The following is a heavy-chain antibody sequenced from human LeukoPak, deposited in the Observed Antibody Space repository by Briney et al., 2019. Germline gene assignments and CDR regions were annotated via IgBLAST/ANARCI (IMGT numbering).Heavy chain of an antibody. V-gene: IGHV1-2*02. J-gene: IGHJ4*02. Sequence: ASVKVSCKASGYTFTDYYMHWMRQAPGQGLEWMGWINPNSGGTNYARKFQGRVTMTRDTSISTAYMELSRLRSDDTAVYYCARGSVRTTVTTGGDYWGQGTLVTVSS. CDR1: GYTFTDYY. CDR2: INPNSGGT. CDR3: ARGSVRTTVTTGGDY. D-gene: IGHD4-11*01.